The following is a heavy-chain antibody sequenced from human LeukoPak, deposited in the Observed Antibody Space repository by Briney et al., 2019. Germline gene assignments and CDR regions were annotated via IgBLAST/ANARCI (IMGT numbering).Heavy chain of an antibody. Sequence: SETLSLTCAVYGGSFSGYYWSWIRQPPGKGLEWIGEINHSGSTNYNPSLKSRVTISVDTSKNQFSLKLSSVTAADTAVYYCARGPNCTNGVCYGFYYYYYYGMDVWGQGTTVTVSS. J-gene: IGHJ6*02. CDR2: INHSGST. D-gene: IGHD2-8*01. CDR3: ARGPNCTNGVCYGFYYYYYYGMDV. V-gene: IGHV4-34*01. CDR1: GGSFSGYY.